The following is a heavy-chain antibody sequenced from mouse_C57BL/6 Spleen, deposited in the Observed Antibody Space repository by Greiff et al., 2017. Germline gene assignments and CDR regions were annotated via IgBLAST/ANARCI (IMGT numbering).Heavy chain of an antibody. D-gene: IGHD1-1*01. CDR2: IWSGGST. CDR3: ARGPPYYYGSSYGYFDV. V-gene: IGHV2-2*01. Sequence: VMLVESGPGLVQPSQSLSITCTVSGFSLTSYGVHWVRQSPGKGLEWLGVIWSGGSTDYNAAFISRLSISKDNSKSQVFFKMNSLQADDTAIYYCARGPPYYYGSSYGYFDVWGTGTTVTVSS. CDR1: GFSLTSYG. J-gene: IGHJ1*03.